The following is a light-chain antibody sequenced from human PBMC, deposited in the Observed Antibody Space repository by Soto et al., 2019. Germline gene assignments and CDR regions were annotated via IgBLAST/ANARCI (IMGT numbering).Light chain of an antibody. CDR1: QRFISTY. CDR2: GAS. J-gene: IGKJ5*01. V-gene: IGKV3-20*01. CDR3: QQYGSSPIT. Sequence: EILLTQSPATLSLSAGERATLSCRASQRFISTYLDWYQQKPGQAHRLLIYGASSRDTGIPERFSGSGSGTDFTLTISRLEPEDFAGYYCQQYGSSPITFGQGTRLEI.